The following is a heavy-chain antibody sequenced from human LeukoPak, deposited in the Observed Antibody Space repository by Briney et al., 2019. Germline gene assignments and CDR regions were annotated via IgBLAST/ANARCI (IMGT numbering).Heavy chain of an antibody. CDR1: GFSFRSYG. Sequence: GGSLRLSCAASGFSFRSYGVHWVRQAPGKGLEWVASINHNGNVNYYVDSVKGRFTISRDNAKNSLYLQMSNLRAEDTAVYFCAGGGGLDVWGQGATVTVSS. D-gene: IGHD3-16*01. CDR2: INHNGNVN. CDR3: AGGGGLDV. J-gene: IGHJ6*02. V-gene: IGHV3-7*03.